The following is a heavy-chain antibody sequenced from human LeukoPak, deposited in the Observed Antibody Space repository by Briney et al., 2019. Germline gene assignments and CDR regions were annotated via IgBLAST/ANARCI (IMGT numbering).Heavy chain of an antibody. CDR3: ARWAMAAADY. D-gene: IGHD6-13*01. V-gene: IGHV4-39*01. J-gene: IGHJ4*02. CDR2: IYYTGST. Sequence: PSETLSLTCTVSGGSISSYHWGWIRPPPGKGLEWIGTIYYTGSTYYNPSLKSRVTISVDTSKNQFSLKLTSVTAADTAVYYCARWAMAAADYWGQGTLVTVSS. CDR1: GGSISSYH.